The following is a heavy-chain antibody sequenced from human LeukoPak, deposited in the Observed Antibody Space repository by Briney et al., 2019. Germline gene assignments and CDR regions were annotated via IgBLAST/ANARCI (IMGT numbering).Heavy chain of an antibody. CDR1: GFTFSSYW. CDR3: ARGRPHGNDY. J-gene: IGHJ4*02. D-gene: IGHD4-23*01. Sequence: GGSLRLSCAASGFTFSSYWMNWVRQAPGKGLVWVSRIASDGSSTTYADSVKGRFSISRDNAKNTLYLQMNSLRVEDTAVYYCARGRPHGNDYWGQGTLVIVSS. CDR2: IASDGSST. V-gene: IGHV3-74*01.